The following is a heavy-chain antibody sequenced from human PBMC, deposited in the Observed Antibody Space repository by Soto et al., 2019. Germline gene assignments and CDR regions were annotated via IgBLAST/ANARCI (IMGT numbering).Heavy chain of an antibody. Sequence: PGGSLRLSCVVSGFNFSDYSINWVRQAPGKGPEWISYISNSSRTIHYSDSVKGRVIVSRDNAKNSLYLQMNSLRDEDTAEYYCTRDRGHPILGQDAFDLWGQGTMVTVTS. D-gene: IGHD2-21*01. V-gene: IGHV3-48*02. CDR2: ISNSSRTI. CDR3: TRDRGHPILGQDAFDL. J-gene: IGHJ3*01. CDR1: GFNFSDYS.